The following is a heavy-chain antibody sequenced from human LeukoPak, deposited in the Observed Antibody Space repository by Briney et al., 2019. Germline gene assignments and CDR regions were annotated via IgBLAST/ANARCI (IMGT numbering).Heavy chain of an antibody. Sequence: PSETLSLTCAVYGGSFSGYYWSWIRQPPGKGLEWIGEINHSGSTNYNPSLKSRVTISVDTSKNQFSLKLSSVTAADTAVYYCARGFRKFCSGGSCYYDYWGQGTLVTVSS. CDR3: ARGFRKFCSGGSCYYDY. J-gene: IGHJ4*02. V-gene: IGHV4-34*01. D-gene: IGHD2-15*01. CDR2: INHSGST. CDR1: GGSFSGYY.